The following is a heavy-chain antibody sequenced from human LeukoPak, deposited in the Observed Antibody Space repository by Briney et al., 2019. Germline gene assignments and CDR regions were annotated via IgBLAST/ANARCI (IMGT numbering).Heavy chain of an antibody. J-gene: IGHJ4*02. V-gene: IGHV3-7*03. CDR3: ARDKIEGPTNFDR. CDR2: IKLDGSEK. D-gene: IGHD2-2*01. Sequence: GGSLRLSCVASGFTFGKYWMSWVRQAPGKGLEWVANIKLDGSEKNYVDSVKGRFTISRDNTENSLYLVMNSLRAEDTAVYYCARDKIEGPTNFDRWGQGTLVTVSS. CDR1: GFTFGKYW.